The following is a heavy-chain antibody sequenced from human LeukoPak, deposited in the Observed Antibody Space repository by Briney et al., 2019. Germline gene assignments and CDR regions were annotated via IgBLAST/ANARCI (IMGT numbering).Heavy chain of an antibody. CDR3: ARDDCSSTSCYVYSYYYGMDV. Sequence: GGSLRLSCAASGFTFSHFWMSWVRQAPGKGLEWVAYIKKTGSETYYVDSVKGRFTITRDNTRNSLFLQMYSLRAEDTAVYFCARDDCSSTSCYVYSYYYGMDVWGQGTTVTVSS. CDR2: IKKTGSET. D-gene: IGHD2-2*01. V-gene: IGHV3-7*01. J-gene: IGHJ6*02. CDR1: GFTFSHFW.